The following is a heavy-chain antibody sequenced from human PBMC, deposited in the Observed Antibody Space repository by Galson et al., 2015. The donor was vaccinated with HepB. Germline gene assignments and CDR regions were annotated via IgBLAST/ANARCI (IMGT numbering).Heavy chain of an antibody. J-gene: IGHJ6*02. CDR1: GGTFSNNA. CDR2: IIPMFGTT. D-gene: IGHD4-17*01. CDR3: ARKVTRVSRPQDSSEYYYGMDV. V-gene: IGHV1-69*13. Sequence: SVKVSCKASGGTFSNNALSWVRQAPGRGLEWMGGIIPMFGTTNYAQKFLDRVTITADESSRTVYMDVNSLTTQDTGVYYCARKVTRVSRPQDSSEYYYGMDVWGQGTTVTVSS.